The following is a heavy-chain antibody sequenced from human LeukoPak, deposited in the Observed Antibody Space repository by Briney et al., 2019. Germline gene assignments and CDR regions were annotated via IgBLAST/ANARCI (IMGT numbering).Heavy chain of an antibody. CDR2: INSDGINT. CDR3: ARELLERATLFDY. J-gene: IGHJ4*02. CDR1: GFTFSSYW. V-gene: IGHV3-74*01. D-gene: IGHD1-26*01. Sequence: TGGSLRLSCAASGFTFSSYWMHWVRQTPGKGLVWVSRINSDGINTDYADSVKGRLTISRDNAKSTLYLQMNSLRAEDTAVYYCARELLERATLFDYWGQGTLVTVSS.